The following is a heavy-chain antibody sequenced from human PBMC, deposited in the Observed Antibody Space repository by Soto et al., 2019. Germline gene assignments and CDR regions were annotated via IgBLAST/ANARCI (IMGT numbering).Heavy chain of an antibody. CDR3: ARALLAAAGGLAY. CDR1: GFTFSSYW. J-gene: IGHJ4*02. CDR2: INSDGAST. V-gene: IGHV3-74*01. D-gene: IGHD6-13*01. Sequence: GGSLRLSCAASGFTFSSYWMYWVRQVPGKGLVWVSRINSDGASTSYADSVQGRFTISRDNAKNTLYLQMNSLRAEDTAVYYCARALLAAAGGLAYWGQGSLVTVSS.